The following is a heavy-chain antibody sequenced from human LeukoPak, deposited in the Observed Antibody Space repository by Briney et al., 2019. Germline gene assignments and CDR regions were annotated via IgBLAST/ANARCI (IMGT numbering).Heavy chain of an antibody. J-gene: IGHJ4*02. Sequence: GWSLRLSCAASGFTFSNAWMSWVRQAPGKGLEWIGRIKSKTDGGTTDIAAPVKGRFTISRDDSKNTLYLQMNSLKTEDTAVYYCTTLYYYDSSGYPPLDYWGQGTLVTVSS. CDR1: GFTFSNAW. V-gene: IGHV3-15*01. D-gene: IGHD3-22*01. CDR2: IKSKTDGGTT. CDR3: TTLYYYDSSGYPPLDY.